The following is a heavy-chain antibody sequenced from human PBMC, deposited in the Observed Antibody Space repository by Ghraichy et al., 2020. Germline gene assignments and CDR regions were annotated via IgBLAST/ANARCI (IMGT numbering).Heavy chain of an antibody. CDR3: AKDKGYFDWLPFPDAFDI. V-gene: IGHV3-30*18. Sequence: GGSLRLSCAASGFTFSSYGMHWVRQAPGKGLEWVAVISYDGSNKYYADSVKGRFTISRDNSKNTLYLQMNSLRAEDTAVYYCAKDKGYFDWLPFPDAFDIWGQGTMVTVSS. CDR2: ISYDGSNK. CDR1: GFTFSSYG. J-gene: IGHJ3*02. D-gene: IGHD3-9*01.